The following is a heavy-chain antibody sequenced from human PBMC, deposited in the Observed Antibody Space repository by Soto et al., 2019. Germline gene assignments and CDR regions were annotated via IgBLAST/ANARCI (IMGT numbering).Heavy chain of an antibody. CDR2: ISGSGGST. CDR3: AKDFRNSWYQLLCTAFDI. D-gene: IGHD2-2*01. J-gene: IGHJ3*02. Sequence: HPGGSLRLSCAASGFTFSGYAMSWVRQAPGKGLEWVSAISGSGGSTYYADSVKGRFTISRDNSKNTLYLQMNSLRAEDTAVYYCAKDFRNSWYQLLCTAFDIWGQGTMVTVSS. CDR1: GFTFSGYA. V-gene: IGHV3-23*01.